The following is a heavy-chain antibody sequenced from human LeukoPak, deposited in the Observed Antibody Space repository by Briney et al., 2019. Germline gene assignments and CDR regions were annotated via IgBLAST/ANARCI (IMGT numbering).Heavy chain of an antibody. D-gene: IGHD4-17*01. CDR1: GGSISSSSYY. V-gene: IGHV4-39*07. J-gene: IGHJ4*02. CDR2: MYYSGST. Sequence: SETLSLTCTVSGGSISSSSYYWGWIRQPPGKGLEWIGSMYYSGSTYYNPSLKSRVTISGDTSKNQFSLKLSSVTAADTAVYYCARARYGDNTDLGYWGQGTLVTVSS. CDR3: ARARYGDNTDLGY.